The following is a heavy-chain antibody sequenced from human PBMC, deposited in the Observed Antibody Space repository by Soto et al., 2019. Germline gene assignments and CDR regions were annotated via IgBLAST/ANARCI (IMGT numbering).Heavy chain of an antibody. CDR3: ARDQGSIFGSSWFDP. J-gene: IGHJ5*02. D-gene: IGHD3-3*01. CDR2: ISGSGGST. Sequence: GGSLRLSCAASGFTFSSFAMSWVRQAPGKGLDWVSAISGSGGSTYSADSVKGRFTISRDNSKNTLYLQMSSLRAEDTAVYYCARDQGSIFGSSWFDPWGQGTLVTSPQ. V-gene: IGHV3-23*01. CDR1: GFTFSSFA.